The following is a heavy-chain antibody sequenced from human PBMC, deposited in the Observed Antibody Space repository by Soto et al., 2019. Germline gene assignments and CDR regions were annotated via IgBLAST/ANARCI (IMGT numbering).Heavy chain of an antibody. J-gene: IGHJ6*02. CDR2: INHSGST. CDR3: TRXTDLRFCTGYSCPGIDV. V-gene: IGHV4-34*01. Sequence: PSETLSLTCAVYGGSFSCYCWSWIRQPPGKGLEWIGEINHSGSTNYNPSLKSRVTISVDTSKNQFSLKLSSVTAADTAVYYCTRXTDLRFCTGYSCPGIDVWGPGTTVTVSS. CDR1: GGSFSCYC. D-gene: IGHD2-8*02.